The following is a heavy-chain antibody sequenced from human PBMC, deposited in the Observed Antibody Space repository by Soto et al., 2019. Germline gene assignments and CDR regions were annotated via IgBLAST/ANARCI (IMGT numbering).Heavy chain of an antibody. CDR1: GFTFYKYG. CDR2: ISHDGSNK. CDR3: EKDDSNRWYNYYAMDV. J-gene: IGHJ6*02. V-gene: IGHV3-30*18. D-gene: IGHD3-22*01. Sequence: QVQLVESGGGVVQPGRSLRLSCAASGFTFYKYGMHWVRQAPGKGLEWVALISHDGSNKYYVDYVKVRFTIARDNSKNTVFLQMNSLRPEDTALYFCEKDDSNRWYNYYAMDVWGQGTTVTVSS.